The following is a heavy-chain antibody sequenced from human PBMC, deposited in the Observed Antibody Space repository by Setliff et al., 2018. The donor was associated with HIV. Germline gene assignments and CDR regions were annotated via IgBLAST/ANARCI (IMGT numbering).Heavy chain of an antibody. CDR2: IYYSGST. J-gene: IGHJ5*02. D-gene: IGHD3-22*01. CDR1: GGSISNSRYY. V-gene: IGHV4-39*01. Sequence: PSETLSLTCTVSGGSISNSRYYWSWIRQPPGKGLEWIGSIYYSGSTYYNPSLKSRVTISGDTSKNQVSLRLSSVTAADTAVYYCARRVYYYDSSGYLREEGFDPWGQGTLVTVSS. CDR3: ARRVYYYDSSGYLREEGFDP.